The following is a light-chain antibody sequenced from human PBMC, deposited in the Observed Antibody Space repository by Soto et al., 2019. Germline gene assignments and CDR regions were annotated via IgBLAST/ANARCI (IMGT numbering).Light chain of an antibody. CDR1: QSVSSY. J-gene: IGKJ4*01. CDR3: QQRSNWPST. CDR2: DAF. Sequence: EIVLTQSPVTLSLSPGERATLSCRASQSVSSYLAWYQQKPGQAPRLLIYDAFKRATGIPARFSGSGSVTDFTLSISSLEPEDFAVYYCQQRSNWPSTFGGGTKVEIK. V-gene: IGKV3-11*01.